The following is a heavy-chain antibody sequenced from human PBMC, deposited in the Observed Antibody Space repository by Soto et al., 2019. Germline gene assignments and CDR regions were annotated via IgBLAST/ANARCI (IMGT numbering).Heavy chain of an antibody. CDR2: IWYDGSNK. CDR3: ARDRYCSSTSCPTNFDY. D-gene: IGHD2-2*01. J-gene: IGHJ4*02. V-gene: IGHV3-33*01. CDR1: GFTFSSYG. Sequence: QVQLVESGGGVVQPGRSLRLSCAASGFTFSSYGMHWVRQAPGKGLEWVAVIWYDGSNKYYADSVKGRFTISRDNSKNTLYLQMNSLRAEDTAVYYWARDRYCSSTSCPTNFDYWGQGTLVTVSS.